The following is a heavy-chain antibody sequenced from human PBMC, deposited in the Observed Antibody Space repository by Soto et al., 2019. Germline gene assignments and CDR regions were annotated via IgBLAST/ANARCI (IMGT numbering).Heavy chain of an antibody. D-gene: IGHD2-8*02. Sequence: PSETLSLTCTVSGGSVSSGSYYWSWIRQPPGRGLEWIGYIYYSGSTNYNPSLKSRVTISVDTSKNQFSLKLSSVTAADTAVYYCARAGYWWIWGQGTLVTVSS. V-gene: IGHV4-61*01. CDR2: IYYSGST. CDR1: GGSVSSGSYY. CDR3: ARAGYWWI. J-gene: IGHJ4*02.